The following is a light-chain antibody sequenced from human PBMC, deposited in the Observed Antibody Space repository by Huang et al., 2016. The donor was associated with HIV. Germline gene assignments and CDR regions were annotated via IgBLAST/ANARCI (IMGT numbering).Light chain of an antibody. V-gene: IGKV3-15*01. Sequence: DTVMTQTPATLSVSPGARATLSCRASQSVGSKLAWFQQKPGQAPRRRIHGVSTRATGIPARFSGSGSGTEFTLTISSLQSEDFAVYYCQQYNNWPYTFGQGTKLEIK. J-gene: IGKJ2*01. CDR1: QSVGSK. CDR2: GVS. CDR3: QQYNNWPYT.